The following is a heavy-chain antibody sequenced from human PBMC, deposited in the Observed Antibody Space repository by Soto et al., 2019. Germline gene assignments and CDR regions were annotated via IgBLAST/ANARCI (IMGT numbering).Heavy chain of an antibody. Sequence: EVQLVESGGGLVQPGGSLRLSCAASGFTFSEYYMDWVRQAAGKWLEWVGRTRNKANSYSTEYAASVQGRFTISRDDSKQLLYLQMHSLKTDDTAMYYCTRGGGSSSWPGYWGQGTLVTVSS. D-gene: IGHD6-13*01. J-gene: IGHJ4*02. CDR1: GFTFSEYY. CDR2: TRNKANSYST. V-gene: IGHV3-72*01. CDR3: TRGGGSSSWPGY.